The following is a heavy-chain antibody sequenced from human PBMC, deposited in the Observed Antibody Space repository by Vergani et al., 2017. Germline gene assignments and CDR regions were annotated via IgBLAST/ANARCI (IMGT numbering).Heavy chain of an antibody. CDR3: ARHKINWNAFGY. D-gene: IGHD1-1*01. V-gene: IGHV4-38-2*01. J-gene: IGHJ4*02. CDR2: IYHSGST. Sequence: QVQLQESGPGLVKPSETLSLTCAVSGYSISSGYYWGWIRQPPGMGLEWIGSIYHSGSTYYNPSLKSRVTISVDTAKNQFSLKLSSVTAADTAVYYCARHKINWNAFGYWGQGTLVTVSS. CDR1: GYSISSGYY.